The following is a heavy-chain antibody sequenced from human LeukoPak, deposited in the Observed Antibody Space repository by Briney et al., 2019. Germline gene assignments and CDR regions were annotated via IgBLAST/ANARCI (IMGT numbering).Heavy chain of an antibody. V-gene: IGHV4-39*07. J-gene: IGHJ4*02. CDR1: SGSISTSNYY. CDR2: IYYSGST. D-gene: IGHD1-26*01. Sequence: SETLSLTCTVSSGSISTSNYYWGWVRQPPGKGLEWIGSIYYSGSTYYNPSLKSRVTISVDTSKNQFSLKLSSVTAADTAVYYCARVRSGRHSLFDYWGQGTLVTVSS. CDR3: ARVRSGRHSLFDY.